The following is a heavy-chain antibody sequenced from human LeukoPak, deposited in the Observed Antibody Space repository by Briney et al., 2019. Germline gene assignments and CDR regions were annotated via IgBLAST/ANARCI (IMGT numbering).Heavy chain of an antibody. Sequence: ASVNVSCKHSVYTFTSYDINLVRQATGPGLEWMGWMNPNSGNTGYAQKFHARVTMTSNTSISTAYMELSSLRSEDTAVYYCARGHSYNWNPDYWGQGTLVTVSS. CDR2: MNPNSGNT. CDR1: VYTFTSYD. V-gene: IGHV1-8*01. CDR3: ARGHSYNWNPDY. D-gene: IGHD1-20*01. J-gene: IGHJ4*02.